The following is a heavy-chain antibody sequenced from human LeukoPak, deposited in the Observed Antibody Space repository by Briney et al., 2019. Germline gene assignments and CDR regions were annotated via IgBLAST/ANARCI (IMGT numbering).Heavy chain of an antibody. J-gene: IGHJ4*02. V-gene: IGHV4-39*07. CDR3: ARDLYYYFWSGYYGNYYFDY. CDR2: IYYTGST. D-gene: IGHD3-3*01. Sequence: SETLSLTCTVSSGSISSSTYYWGWIRQPPGKGLEWIGTIYYTGSTYYNPSLKSRVTISVDTSKNQFSLKLSSVTAADTAVYYCARDLYYYFWSGYYGNYYFDYWGQGTLVTVSS. CDR1: SGSISSSTYY.